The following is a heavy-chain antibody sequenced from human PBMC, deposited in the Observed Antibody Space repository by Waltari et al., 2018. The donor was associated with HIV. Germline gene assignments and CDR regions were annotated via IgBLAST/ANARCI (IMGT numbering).Heavy chain of an antibody. Sequence: QVHLVESGGGVVQPGWSLRLSCAASGYIFSDYALHWVRRAPGKGLEWISFISNDGVNKKYADSVKGRFTISRDDSKSRLYLQMNSLRREDTAVYYCVRESKLPGEFYPFEYWGQGTLVTVSS. CDR3: VRESKLPGEFYPFEY. D-gene: IGHD3-10*01. CDR2: ISNDGVNK. V-gene: IGHV3-30-3*01. CDR1: GYIFSDYA. J-gene: IGHJ4*02.